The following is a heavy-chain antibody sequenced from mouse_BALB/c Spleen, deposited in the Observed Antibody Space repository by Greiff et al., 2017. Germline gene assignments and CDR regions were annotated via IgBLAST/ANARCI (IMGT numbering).Heavy chain of an antibody. CDR3: ARENGNPHY. V-gene: IGHV5-17*02. CDR1: GFTFSSFG. CDR2: ISSGSSTI. Sequence: EVMLVESGGGLVQPGGSRKLSCAASGFTFSSFGMHWVRQASEKGLEWVAYISSGSSTIYYADTVKGRFTISRDNPKNTLFLQMTSLRSEDTAMYYCARENGNPHYWGQGTTLTVSS. D-gene: IGHD2-1*01. J-gene: IGHJ2*01.